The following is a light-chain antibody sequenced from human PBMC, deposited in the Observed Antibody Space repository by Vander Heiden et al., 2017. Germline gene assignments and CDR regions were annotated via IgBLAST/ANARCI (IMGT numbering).Light chain of an antibody. CDR3: QQYYTYPLT. V-gene: IGKV1-8*01. J-gene: IGKJ4*01. Sequence: AIQMTQSPSSFTASIGDRVTITCRASQGVGTYLAWYQQKPGKAPDLLVYGASTVQIGVPSRFSGSGSGTDFTLTISCLQSEDFATYYCQQYYTYPLTFGGGTKVEIK. CDR2: GAS. CDR1: QGVGTY.